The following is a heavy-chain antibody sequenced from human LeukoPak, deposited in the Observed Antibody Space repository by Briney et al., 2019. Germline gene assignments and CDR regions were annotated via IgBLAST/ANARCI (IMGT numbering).Heavy chain of an antibody. CDR1: GGSFSGYY. CDR2: INHSGST. D-gene: IGHD3-3*01. Sequence: SETLSLTCAVYGGSFSGYYWSWIRQPPGKGLEWIGEINHSGSTNYNPSLKSRVTISVDTSKNQFSLKLSSVTAADTAVYYCARGGFVKRYFDYWGQGTLVTVSS. V-gene: IGHV4-34*01. CDR3: ARGGFVKRYFDY. J-gene: IGHJ4*02.